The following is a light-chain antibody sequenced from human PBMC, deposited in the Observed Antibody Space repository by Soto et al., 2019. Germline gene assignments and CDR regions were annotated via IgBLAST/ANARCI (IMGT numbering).Light chain of an antibody. Sequence: QSALTQPASVSGSPGQSITISCTGTNSDVGRYNLVSWYQQHAGKAPKLMIYEGSKRPSGVSDRFSGSKSGHTASLTISGLQAEDEADYYCSSYADSSTLVFGAGTQLTVL. CDR3: SSYADSSTLV. CDR1: NSDVGRYNL. CDR2: EGS. J-gene: IGLJ2*01. V-gene: IGLV2-23*01.